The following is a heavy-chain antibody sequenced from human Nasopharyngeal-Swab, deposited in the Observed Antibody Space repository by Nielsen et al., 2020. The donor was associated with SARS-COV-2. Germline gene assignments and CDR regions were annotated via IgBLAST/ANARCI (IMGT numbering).Heavy chain of an antibody. Sequence: SVKVSCKASGGTFSSYAISWVRQAPGQGLERMGGIIPIFGTANYAQKFQGRVTITADESTSTAYMELSSLRSEDTAVYYCARERWELRYYGMDVWGQGTTVTVSS. D-gene: IGHD1-26*01. CDR1: GGTFSSYA. J-gene: IGHJ6*02. CDR3: ARERWELRYYGMDV. CDR2: IIPIFGTA. V-gene: IGHV1-69*13.